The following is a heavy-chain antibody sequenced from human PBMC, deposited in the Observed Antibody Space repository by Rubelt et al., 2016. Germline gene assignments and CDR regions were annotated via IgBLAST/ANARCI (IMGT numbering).Heavy chain of an antibody. V-gene: IGHV3-23*04. CDR3: AKRLRRDDYSSSWYGMDV. J-gene: IGHJ6*02. CDR1: GFTFSSYA. CDR2: ISGSGGST. D-gene: IGHD6-13*01. Sequence: EVQLVESGGGLVKPGGSLRLSCAASGFTFSSYAMSWVRQAPGKGLEWVSAISGSGGSTYYADSVEGGFTVSRDKSKTTLYLQMNSLRAADTAVYYCAKRLRRDDYSSSWYGMDVWGQGTTVTVSS.